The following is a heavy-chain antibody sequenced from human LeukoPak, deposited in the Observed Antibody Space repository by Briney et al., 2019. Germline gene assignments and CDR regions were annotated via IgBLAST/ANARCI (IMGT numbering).Heavy chain of an antibody. V-gene: IGHV3-21*01. CDR1: GFSFSSYS. CDR2: ISSSSTYI. J-gene: IGHJ3*01. CDR3: ASRYCTTTNCYAFDF. Sequence: GGSLRLSCAASGFSFSSYSMNWVRQAPGKGLEWVSSISSSSTYIFYADSVKGRFTISRDNAKNSLYLQMNSLRAEDTAVYYCASRYCTTTNCYAFDFWDQGTMVTVSS. D-gene: IGHD2-2*01.